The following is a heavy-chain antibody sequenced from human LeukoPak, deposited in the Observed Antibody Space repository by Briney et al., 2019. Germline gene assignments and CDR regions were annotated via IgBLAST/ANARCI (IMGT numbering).Heavy chain of an antibody. CDR2: ITNTGSVM. CDR1: GLTFSAYH. V-gene: IGHV3-48*01. Sequence: GGSLRLSCAASGLTFSAYHMNWVRQAPGKGLEWVSYITNTGSVMFYADSVKGRFTISSDNSKNTLYLQMNSLRVEDTAVYYCARVGEGAAKDWGQGTLVTVSS. D-gene: IGHD1-26*01. CDR3: ARVGEGAAKD. J-gene: IGHJ4*02.